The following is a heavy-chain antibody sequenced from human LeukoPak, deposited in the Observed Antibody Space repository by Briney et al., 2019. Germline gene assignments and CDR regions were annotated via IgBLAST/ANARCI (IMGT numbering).Heavy chain of an antibody. CDR3: ARDYGSGTYSLYYYGLDV. CDR2: ISTYTGIT. Sequence: ASVKVSCKTSGYTFSNYAISWVRQAPGQGLEWMGWISTYTGITKYAQKFQGRVTMTTETSTSTAFMELRSLESDDTAVYYCARDYGSGTYSLYYYGLDVWGQGTTVTVSS. J-gene: IGHJ6*02. CDR1: GYTFSNYA. V-gene: IGHV1-18*01. D-gene: IGHD3-10*01.